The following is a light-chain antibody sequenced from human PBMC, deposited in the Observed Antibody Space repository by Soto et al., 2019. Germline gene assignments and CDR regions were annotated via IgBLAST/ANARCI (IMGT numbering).Light chain of an antibody. J-gene: IGLJ1*01. CDR3: SSYAGSNNFV. CDR2: EVS. V-gene: IGLV2-8*01. CDR1: SSDVGGYNY. Sequence: QSALTQPPSASGSPGQSVTISCTGTSSDVGGYNYVSWYQQHPGKAPKLMIYEVSERPSGVPDRFSGSKSSNTASLTVSGLQVEDEADYYCSSYAGSNNFVFGTGTKLTVL.